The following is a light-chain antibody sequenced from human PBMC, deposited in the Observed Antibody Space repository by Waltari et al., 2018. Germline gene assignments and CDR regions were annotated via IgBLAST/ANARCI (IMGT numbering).Light chain of an antibody. Sequence: DIQMTQSPSSLSASVGDRVTITCRAHQGISSWLAWYQQKPGRAAQLLLYAASTLQSGAPSRFSGSGSGTDSTLTSSGLQPEDFATYFCQQGNTVPPPFGEGTKVE. J-gene: IGKJ1*01. V-gene: IGKV1-12*01. CDR3: QQGNTVPPP. CDR2: AAS. CDR1: QGISSW.